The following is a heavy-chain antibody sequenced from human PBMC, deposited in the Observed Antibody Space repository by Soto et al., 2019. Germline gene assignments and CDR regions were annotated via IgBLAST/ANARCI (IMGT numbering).Heavy chain of an antibody. J-gene: IGHJ5*02. D-gene: IGHD2-2*01. CDR2: IYYSGST. V-gene: IGHV4-30-4*01. CDR3: ARDRVVPAAPGWFDP. Sequence: SATLSLTCTVSGGSISSGDYYWSWIRQPPGKGLEWIGYIYYSGSTYYNPSLKSRVTISVDTSKNQFSLKLSSVTAADTAVYYCARDRVVPAAPGWFDPWGQGTLVTVS. CDR1: GGSISSGDYY.